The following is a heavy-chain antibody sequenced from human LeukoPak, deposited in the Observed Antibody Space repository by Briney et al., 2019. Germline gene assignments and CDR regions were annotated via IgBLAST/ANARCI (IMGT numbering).Heavy chain of an antibody. CDR3: AKKVALAGYYSGMTPDAFDI. Sequence: GGSLRLSCAASGFTFSSYAMSWVRQAPGKGLEWVSAISGSGGSTYYADSVKGRFTISRDNSKNTLYLQMNSLRAEDTAVYYCAKKVALAGYYSGMTPDAFDIWGQGTMVTVSS. D-gene: IGHD3-9*01. V-gene: IGHV3-23*01. CDR2: ISGSGGST. J-gene: IGHJ3*02. CDR1: GFTFSSYA.